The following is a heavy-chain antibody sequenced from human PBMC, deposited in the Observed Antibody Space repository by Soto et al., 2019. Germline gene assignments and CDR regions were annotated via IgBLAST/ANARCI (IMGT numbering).Heavy chain of an antibody. CDR3: ARDPGYCISTSCYSGGWFDP. J-gene: IGHJ5*02. Sequence: PGGSLRLSCAASGFTFSSYWMHWVRQAPGKGLVWVSRINSDGSSTTYADSVKGRFTISRDNAKNTLYLQMNSLRAEDTAVYYCARDPGYCISTSCYSGGWFDPWGQGTLVTVSS. CDR2: INSDGSST. CDR1: GFTFSSYW. D-gene: IGHD2-2*01. V-gene: IGHV3-74*01.